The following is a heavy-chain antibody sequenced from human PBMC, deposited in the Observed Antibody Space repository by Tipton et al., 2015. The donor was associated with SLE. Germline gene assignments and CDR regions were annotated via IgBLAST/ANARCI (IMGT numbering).Heavy chain of an antibody. CDR3: AKEVTGYSSGWYLGAWGGFDY. CDR1: GFTFSSYG. V-gene: IGHV3-33*06. CDR2: IWYDGSNK. Sequence: SLRLSCAASGFTFSSYGMHWVRQAPGKGLEWVAVIWYDGSNKYYADSVKGRFTISRDNSKNTLYLQMNSLRAEDTAVYYCAKEVTGYSSGWYLGAWGGFDYWGQGTLVTASS. D-gene: IGHD6-19*01. J-gene: IGHJ4*02.